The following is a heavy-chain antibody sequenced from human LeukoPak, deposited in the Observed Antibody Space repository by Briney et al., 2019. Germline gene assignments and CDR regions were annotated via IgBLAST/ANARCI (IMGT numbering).Heavy chain of an antibody. Sequence: GGSLRLSCAASGFTFSSYWMHWVRQAPGEGLVWVSRINSDGSSTSYADSVKGRFTISRDNAKNTLYPQMNSLRAEDTAVYYCVRARYSYGTVCFDYWGQGTLVTVSS. D-gene: IGHD5-18*01. CDR3: VRARYSYGTVCFDY. J-gene: IGHJ4*01. CDR1: GFTFSSYW. CDR2: INSDGSST. V-gene: IGHV3-74*01.